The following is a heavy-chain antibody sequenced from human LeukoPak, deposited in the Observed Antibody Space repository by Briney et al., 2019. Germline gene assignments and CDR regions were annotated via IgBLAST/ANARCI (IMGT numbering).Heavy chain of an antibody. CDR3: GIAAASEDFDY. Sequence: ASVKVSCKAFGYNFGIFGISWVRQAPGQGLEWMGWISANNGNTKYAQSLQGRVTMTTDTSTSTAYMELRSLRSDDTAVYYCGIAAASEDFDYWGQGTLVTVSS. V-gene: IGHV1-18*01. D-gene: IGHD6-13*01. J-gene: IGHJ4*02. CDR2: ISANNGNT. CDR1: GYNFGIFG.